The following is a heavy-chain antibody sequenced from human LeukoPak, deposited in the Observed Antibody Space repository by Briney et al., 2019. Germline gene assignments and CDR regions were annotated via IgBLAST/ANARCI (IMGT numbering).Heavy chain of an antibody. CDR2: ISSNGGST. J-gene: IGHJ4*02. CDR1: GFTFSNYA. CDR3: ARLYCCSTSCLFDY. D-gene: IGHD2-2*01. V-gene: IGHV3-64*01. Sequence: PGGSLRLSCAASGFTFSNYAMHWVRQAPGKGLEYVAAISSNGGSTYYANSVKGRVTISRDNSKNTLHLQMGSLRAEDMAVYYCARLYCCSTSCLFDYWGQGTLVTVSS.